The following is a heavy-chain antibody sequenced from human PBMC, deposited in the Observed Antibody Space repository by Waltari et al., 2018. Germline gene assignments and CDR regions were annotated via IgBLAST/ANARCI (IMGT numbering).Heavy chain of an antibody. CDR1: GFTFSTYV. CDR2: IPGNGAET. Sequence: EVQLLESGGGLVQPGGSLRLSCAASGFTFSTYVMSWVRQAPGRGLEWVSSIPGNGAETYYADSVKGRFTISRDNSNNILYLQMDSLRVEDSALYFCARDPSLIVRGITHFDSWGQGTLLTVS. J-gene: IGHJ4*02. V-gene: IGHV3-23*01. D-gene: IGHD3-10*01. CDR3: ARDPSLIVRGITHFDS.